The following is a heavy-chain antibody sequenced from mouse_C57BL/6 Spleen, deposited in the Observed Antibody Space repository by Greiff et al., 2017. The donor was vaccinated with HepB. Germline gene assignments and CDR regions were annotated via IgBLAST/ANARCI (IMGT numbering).Heavy chain of an antibody. CDR3: ASPDYYGSSAWFAY. CDR1: GFTFSDYG. CDR2: ISSGSSTI. D-gene: IGHD1-1*01. Sequence: EVMLVESGGGLVKPGGSLKLSCAASGFTFSDYGMHWVRQAPEKGLEWVAYISSGSSTIYYADTVKGRFTISRDNAKNTLFLQMTSLRSEDTAMYYCASPDYYGSSAWFAYWGQGTLVTVSA. J-gene: IGHJ3*01. V-gene: IGHV5-17*01.